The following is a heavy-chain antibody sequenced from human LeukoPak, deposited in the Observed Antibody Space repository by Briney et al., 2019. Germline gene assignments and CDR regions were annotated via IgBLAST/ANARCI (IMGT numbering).Heavy chain of an antibody. CDR1: GFTFSNAY. CDR3: TTDAGYSSRWYNY. J-gene: IGHJ4*02. CDR2: IKSKTDGGTT. Sequence: GGSLRLSCEASGFTFSNAYMSWVRQAPGKGLEWVGRIKSKTDGGTTDYAAPVKGRFTISRDDSKNTLYLQMNSLKTEDTAVYYCTTDAGYSSRWYNYWGQGTLVTVSS. D-gene: IGHD6-13*01. V-gene: IGHV3-15*01.